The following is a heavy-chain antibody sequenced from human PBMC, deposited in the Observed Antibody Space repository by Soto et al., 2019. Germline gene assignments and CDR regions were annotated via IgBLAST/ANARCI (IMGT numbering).Heavy chain of an antibody. CDR1: GYSFTSYW. Sequence: GESLKISCKGSGYSFTSYWIGWVRQMPGKGLEWMGIIYPGDSDTRYSPSFQGQVTISADKSISTAYLQWSSLKASDTAMYYCARLKRDDHNDSQLYYWGQGTLVTVSS. CDR3: ARLKRDDHNDSQLYY. V-gene: IGHV5-51*01. CDR2: IYPGDSDT. D-gene: IGHD3-10*01. J-gene: IGHJ4*02.